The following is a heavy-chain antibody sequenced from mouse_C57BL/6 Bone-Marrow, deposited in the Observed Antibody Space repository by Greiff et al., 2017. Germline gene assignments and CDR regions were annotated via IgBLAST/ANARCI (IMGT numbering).Heavy chain of an antibody. CDR2: INPGSGGT. CDR1: GYDFTNYL. V-gene: IGHV1-54*01. D-gene: IGHD1-1*01. CDR3: ARSNYYGSSYYYFDY. J-gene: IGHJ2*01. Sequence: QVQLQQSGAELVRPGTSVKVSCKASGYDFTNYLIEWVKQRPGQGLEWIGVINPGSGGTNSNETFKGKATLTVDHYSSTAYMQISLLTSEDSAVYVCARSNYYGSSYYYFDYWGQGTTLTVSS.